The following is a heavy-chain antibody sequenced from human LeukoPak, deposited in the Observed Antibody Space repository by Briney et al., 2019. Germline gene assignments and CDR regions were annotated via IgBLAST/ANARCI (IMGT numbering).Heavy chain of an antibody. CDR2: IYYSGTT. CDR3: ARGFTLFDP. D-gene: IGHD2/OR15-2a*01. V-gene: IGHV4-59*01. Sequence: SETLSLTCIVSGGSISHYYWNWIRQPPGKGLEWIGYIYYSGTTNYNPSLKSRVTISVDTSKNQFSLRLSSVTTADTAVYYCARGFTLFDPWGQGTLVTVSS. J-gene: IGHJ5*02. CDR1: GGSISHYY.